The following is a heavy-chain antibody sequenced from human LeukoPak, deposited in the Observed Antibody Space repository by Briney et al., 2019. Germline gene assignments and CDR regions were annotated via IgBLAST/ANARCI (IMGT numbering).Heavy chain of an antibody. V-gene: IGHV3-74*01. CDR2: INTDGSST. J-gene: IGHJ4*02. CDR3: ASTLQLYSSGDY. CDR1: GFTFSSYW. Sequence: GGSLRLSCAASGFTFSSYWMHWVRQAPGKGLVWVSRINTDGSSTSYADSVKGRFTISRDNSKNTLYLQMNSLRAEDTAVYYCASTLQLYSSGDYWGQGTLVTVSS. D-gene: IGHD6-19*01.